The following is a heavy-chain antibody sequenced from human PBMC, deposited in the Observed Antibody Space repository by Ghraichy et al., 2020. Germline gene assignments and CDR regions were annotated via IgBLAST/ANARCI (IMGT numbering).Heavy chain of an antibody. D-gene: IGHD6-19*01. CDR1: GFTFSNFA. CDR2: MRYDGTTR. J-gene: IGHJ4*02. Sequence: GGSLRLSCTASGFTFSNFAMNWVRQAPGQGLEWVAFMRYDGTTRYYADSVKGRSTISRDTAKNTLYLQMNSLTAEDTGVYYCAKDSGWYVPHSDYWGQGTLVAFSS. V-gene: IGHV3-30*02. CDR3: AKDSGWYVPHSDY.